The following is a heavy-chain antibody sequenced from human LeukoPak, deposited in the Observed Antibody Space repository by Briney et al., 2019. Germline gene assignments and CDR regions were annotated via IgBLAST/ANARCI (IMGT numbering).Heavy chain of an antibody. J-gene: IGHJ3*02. CDR2: IWYDGSNK. V-gene: IGHV3-33*01. Sequence: GGSLRLSCAASGFTFSSYGMHWVRQAPGKGLEWVAVIWYDGSNKYYADSVKGRFTISRDNSKNTLYLQMNSLRAEDTAVYYCARDREYYYDSSGYDAFGIWGQGTMVTVSS. CDR1: GFTFSSYG. D-gene: IGHD3-22*01. CDR3: ARDREYYYDSSGYDAFGI.